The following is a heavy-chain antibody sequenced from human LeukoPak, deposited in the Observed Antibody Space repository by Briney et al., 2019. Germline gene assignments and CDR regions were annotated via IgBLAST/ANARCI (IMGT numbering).Heavy chain of an antibody. CDR3: ARDLPGSNAFFY. D-gene: IGHD4-11*01. CDR1: GYTLTELS. CDR2: FDPEDGET. Sequence: ASVKVSCRVSGYTLTELSMHWVRQAPGKGLEWMGGFDPEDGETIYAQKFQGRVTMTRDTSTSTVYMELSSLRSEDTAVYYCARDLPGSNAFFYWGQGTLVTVSS. J-gene: IGHJ4*02. V-gene: IGHV1-24*01.